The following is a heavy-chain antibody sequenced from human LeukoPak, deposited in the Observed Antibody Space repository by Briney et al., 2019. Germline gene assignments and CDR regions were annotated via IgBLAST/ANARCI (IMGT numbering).Heavy chain of an antibody. CDR1: GFTFSSYG. D-gene: IGHD2-15*01. Sequence: GGSLRLSCAASGFTFSSYGMHWDRQAPGKGLEWVAVMYYDGISKYYADSVRGRFTISRDNSNNTLFLQMNSLRVEDTAVYYCARDYYCSGGSCLYFDYWGQGTLVTVSS. J-gene: IGHJ4*02. V-gene: IGHV3-33*01. CDR3: ARDYYCSGGSCLYFDY. CDR2: MYYDGISK.